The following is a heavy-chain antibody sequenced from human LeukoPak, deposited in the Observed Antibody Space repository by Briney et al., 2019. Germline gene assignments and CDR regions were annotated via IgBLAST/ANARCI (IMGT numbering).Heavy chain of an antibody. D-gene: IGHD6-19*01. Sequence: PGGSRRLSWPASGFPFVDYPRHGVRQAPGRARGGVSGISWSSGSIGYADSVKGRFTISRDNAKNSLYLQMNSLRAEDTALYYCAKDKTGIAVAGTMDYWGQGTLVTVSS. CDR1: GFPFVDYP. CDR3: AKDKTGIAVAGTMDY. CDR2: ISWSSGSI. V-gene: IGHV3-9*01. J-gene: IGHJ4*02.